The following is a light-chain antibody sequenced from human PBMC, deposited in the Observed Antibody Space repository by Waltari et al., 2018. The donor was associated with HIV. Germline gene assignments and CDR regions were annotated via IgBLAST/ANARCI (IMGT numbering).Light chain of an antibody. CDR2: NNN. Sequence: QSVLTQPPSVSAAPGQKVTISCSGSSSNIGNNSVSWYQQVPGTAPKLLIYNNNKRPSGIPDRFSGSKSGTSATLGITGLQTGDEADYYCGTWDSSLSDWVFGGGTKLTVL. CDR3: GTWDSSLSDWV. CDR1: SSNIGNNS. J-gene: IGLJ3*02. V-gene: IGLV1-51*01.